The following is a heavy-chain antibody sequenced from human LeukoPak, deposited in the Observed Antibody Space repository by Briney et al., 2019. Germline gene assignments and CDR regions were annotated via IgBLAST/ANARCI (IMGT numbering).Heavy chain of an antibody. CDR1: GYSFTSYW. D-gene: IGHD3-22*01. CDR2: IYPGDSDT. J-gene: IGHJ3*02. V-gene: IGHV5-51*01. CDR3: ARGGDSSGYPDAFDI. Sequence: GESLKISCKGSGYSFTSYWIGWVRQMPGKGLEWMGIIYPGDSDTRYSPSFQGQVTISADKSISTAYLQWSSLKASDTAMYYCARGGDSSGYPDAFDIWGQGTMVTVSS.